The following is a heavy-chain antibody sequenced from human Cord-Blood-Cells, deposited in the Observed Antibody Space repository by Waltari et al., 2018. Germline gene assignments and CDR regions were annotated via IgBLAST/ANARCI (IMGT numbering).Heavy chain of an antibody. CDR3: ATSGDRFREYAFDI. D-gene: IGHD7-27*01. J-gene: IGHJ3*02. CDR2: FDPEEGET. V-gene: IGHV1-24*01. CDR1: GYTLTELS. Sequence: QVQLVQSGAEVKKPGASVKVSCKVSGYTLTELSMNWVRQAPGKGLEWMGGFDPEEGETIYAQKFQGRVTMTEDTSTDTAYMELSSLRSEDTAVYYCATSGDRFREYAFDIWGQGTMVTVSS.